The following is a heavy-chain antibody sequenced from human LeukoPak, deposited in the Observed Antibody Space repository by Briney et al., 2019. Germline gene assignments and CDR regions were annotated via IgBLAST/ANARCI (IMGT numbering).Heavy chain of an antibody. D-gene: IGHD6-25*01. CDR1: GGSFSGYY. CDR3: ARDLGQRTDY. CDR2: IYYSGST. J-gene: IGHJ4*02. V-gene: IGHV4-59*01. Sequence: SETLSLTCGVFGGSFSGYYWSCIRQPPGKGLEWIGYIYYSGSTNYNPSLKSRVTISVDTSKNQFSLKLSSVTAADTAVYYCARDLGQRTDYWGQGTLVTVSS.